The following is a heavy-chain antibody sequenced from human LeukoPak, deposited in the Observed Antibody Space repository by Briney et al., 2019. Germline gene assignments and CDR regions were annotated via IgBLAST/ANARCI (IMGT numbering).Heavy chain of an antibody. CDR1: GGSISSYY. Sequence: SETLSLTCTVSGGSISSYYWSWIRQPPGKGLEWIGYIYYSGSTNYNPSLKSRVTISVDTSKNQFSLKLSSVTAADTAVYYCARGLDYDFRSGYPYYYYYGMDVWGQGTTVTVSS. CDR2: IYYSGST. CDR3: ARGLDYDFRSGYPYYYYYGMDV. V-gene: IGHV4-59*01. J-gene: IGHJ6*02. D-gene: IGHD3-3*01.